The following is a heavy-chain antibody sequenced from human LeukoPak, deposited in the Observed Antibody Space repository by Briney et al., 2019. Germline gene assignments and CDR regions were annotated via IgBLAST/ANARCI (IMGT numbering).Heavy chain of an antibody. V-gene: IGHV3-11*04. D-gene: IGHD6-19*01. CDR1: GFTFSDYY. CDR3: ARDEGQWLVPDY. Sequence: GGSLRLSCAASGFTFSDYYMSWIRQAPGEGLEWVSYISSSGSTIYYADSVKGRFTISRDNAKNSLFLQMNSLRAEDTAVYYCARDEGQWLVPDYWGQGTLVTVSS. J-gene: IGHJ4*02. CDR2: ISSSGSTI.